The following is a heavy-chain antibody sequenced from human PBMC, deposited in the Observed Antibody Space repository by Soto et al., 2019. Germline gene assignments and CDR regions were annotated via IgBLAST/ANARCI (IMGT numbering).Heavy chain of an antibody. CDR1: GFTFSSYS. CDR2: ISSSSRTI. V-gene: IGHV3-48*01. D-gene: IGHD2-15*01. Sequence: PGGSVRLSCAASGFTFSSYSMNWVRQAPGKGLEWVSYISSSSRTIYCADSVKGRFTISRDNAKNSLYLQMNSLRAEDTAVYYCVKGGWLDYWGQGALVTVSS. CDR3: VKGGWLDY. J-gene: IGHJ4*02.